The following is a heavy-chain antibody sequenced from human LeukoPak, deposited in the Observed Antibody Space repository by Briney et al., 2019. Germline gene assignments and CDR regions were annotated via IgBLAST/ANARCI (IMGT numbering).Heavy chain of an antibody. CDR1: GGSLSSYY. D-gene: IGHD3-10*01. J-gene: IGHJ4*02. CDR3: ARGSTMVRGVHDY. Sequence: SETLSLTCTVSGGSLSSYYWSWVRQPPGKGLEWIGYIYYSGSTNYNPSLKSRVTISVDTSKNQFPLKLSSVTAADSAVYCCARGSTMVRGVHDYWGQGTLVTVSS. V-gene: IGHV4-59*01. CDR2: IYYSGST.